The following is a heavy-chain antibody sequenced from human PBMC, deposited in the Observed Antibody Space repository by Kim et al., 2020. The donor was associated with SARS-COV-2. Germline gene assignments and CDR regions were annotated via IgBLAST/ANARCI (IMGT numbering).Heavy chain of an antibody. V-gene: IGHV4-31*03. CDR2: IYYSGST. J-gene: IGHJ3*02. Sequence: SETLSLTCTVSGGSISSGGYYWSWIRQHPGKGLEWIGYIYYSGSTYYNPSLKSRLTISVDTSKNQFSLKLSSVTAADTAVYYCARVPITMIVVANAFDIWGQGTMVPVSS. CDR3: ARVPITMIVVANAFDI. CDR1: GGSISSGGYY. D-gene: IGHD3-22*01.